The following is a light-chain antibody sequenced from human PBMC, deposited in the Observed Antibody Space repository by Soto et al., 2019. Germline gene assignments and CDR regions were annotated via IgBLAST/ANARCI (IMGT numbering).Light chain of an antibody. CDR2: DVT. V-gene: IGLV2-14*03. J-gene: IGLJ2*01. Sequence: QSALTQPASVSGSPGQSITISCTGTSDDIGAYNYVSWYQQHPGEAPRLMIHDVTNRPSGVSNRFSGSKSGNTASLTISGLQAEDEADYYCSSYTSASTVIFGGGTQLTVL. CDR1: SDDIGAYNY. CDR3: SSYTSASTVI.